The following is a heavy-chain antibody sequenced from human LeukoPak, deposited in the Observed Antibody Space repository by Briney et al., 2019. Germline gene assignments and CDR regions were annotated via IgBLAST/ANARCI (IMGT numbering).Heavy chain of an antibody. CDR1: GFSFRDYN. CDR2: ITYDGGNE. V-gene: IGHV3-30*18. D-gene: IGHD6-19*01. J-gene: IGHJ4*02. Sequence: GGSLRLSCAASGFSFRDYNMHWVRQAPGKGLEWVAVITYDGGNEYYTDSAKGRFTISRDNSKSTLYLQMNSLRTEDTAVYYCAKVRWDNSGWYYLDSWGQGTLVTVSS. CDR3: AKVRWDNSGWYYLDS.